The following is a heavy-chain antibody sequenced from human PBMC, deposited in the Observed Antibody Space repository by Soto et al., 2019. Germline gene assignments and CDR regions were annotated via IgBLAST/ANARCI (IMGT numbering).Heavy chain of an antibody. CDR3: AREGLGVRGNAFDI. CDR1: GGTFSSYA. D-gene: IGHD3-10*02. J-gene: IGHJ3*02. CDR2: IIPIFGTA. V-gene: IGHV1-69*13. Sequence: SVKVSCKASGGTFSSYAISWVRQAPGQGLEWMGGIIPIFGTADYEQKFQGRVTITADESTSTAYRDLSSLRSEDTAVYYCAREGLGVRGNAFDIWGQGTMVTVSS.